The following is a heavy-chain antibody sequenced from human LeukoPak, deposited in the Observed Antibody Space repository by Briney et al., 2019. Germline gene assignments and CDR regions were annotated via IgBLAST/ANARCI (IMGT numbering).Heavy chain of an antibody. CDR3: ARQPNCSGGSCYLDY. V-gene: IGHV4-34*01. J-gene: IGHJ4*02. D-gene: IGHD2-15*01. Sequence: SETLSLTCAVYGGSFSGYYWSWIRQPPGKGLEWIGEINHSGSTNYNPSLKSRVTISVDTSKNQFSLKLSSVTAADTAVYYCARQPNCSGGSCYLDYWGQGTLVTVSS. CDR2: INHSGST. CDR1: GGSFSGYY.